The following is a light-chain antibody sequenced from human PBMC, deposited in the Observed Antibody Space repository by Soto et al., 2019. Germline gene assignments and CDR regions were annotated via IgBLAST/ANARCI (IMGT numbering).Light chain of an antibody. J-gene: IGLJ3*02. CDR3: LLYLGGGIWV. CDR2: NTN. Sequence: QTVVTQEPSFSVSPGGTVTLTCGLSSGPVFTSSYPNWYQQTPGQAPRTLIFNTNTRSSGVPDRFSGSILGDKAALTITGAQADDDSYYYCLLYLGGGIWVFGGGTKV. V-gene: IGLV8-61*01. CDR1: SGPVFTSSY.